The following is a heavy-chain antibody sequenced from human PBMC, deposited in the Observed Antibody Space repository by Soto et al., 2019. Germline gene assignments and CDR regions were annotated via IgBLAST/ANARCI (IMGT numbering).Heavy chain of an antibody. CDR3: ARPLEYYDFWSGPGGYGMDV. J-gene: IGHJ6*02. CDR1: GFTFSSYS. Sequence: GSLRLSCAASGFTFSSYSMNWVRQAPGKGLEWVSSISSSSSYIYYADSVKGRFTISGDNAKNSLYLQMNSLRAEDTAVYYCARPLEYYDFWSGPGGYGMDVWGQGITVTVSS. D-gene: IGHD3-3*01. V-gene: IGHV3-21*01. CDR2: ISSSSSYI.